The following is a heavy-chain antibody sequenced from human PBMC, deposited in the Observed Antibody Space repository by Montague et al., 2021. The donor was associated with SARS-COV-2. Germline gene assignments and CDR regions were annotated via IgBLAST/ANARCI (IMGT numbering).Heavy chain of an antibody. CDR3: ARLKRYFDSSGSPSAFDF. Sequence: SETLSLTCTFTGGSIISSFWSWIRQPPGRGLAWIGRIYYTWNTYFNPSLKSRVTISGVTSKNHFTLKLSSVTAAETAVYYRARLKRYFDSSGSPSAFDFWGPAKKLTLSS. J-gene: IGHJ3*01. CDR1: GGSIISSF. CDR2: IYYTWNT. V-gene: IGHV4-59*05. D-gene: IGHD3-22*01.